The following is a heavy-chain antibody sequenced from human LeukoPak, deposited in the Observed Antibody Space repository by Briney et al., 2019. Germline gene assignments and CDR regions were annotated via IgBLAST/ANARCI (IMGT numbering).Heavy chain of an antibody. J-gene: IGHJ3*02. V-gene: IGHV3-7*01. CDR1: GFPFNVQT. D-gene: IGHD6-13*01. CDR3: ARNRYGSSLDAFDI. CDR2: MREDGSEI. Sequence: TGGSLRLSCAASGFPFNVQTMSWVRQAPGKGLDWVASMREDGSEIYYVDSVKGRFTISRDNPKNSLYLQMNSLRAEDTAVYYCARNRYGSSLDAFDIWGQGTVVTVPS.